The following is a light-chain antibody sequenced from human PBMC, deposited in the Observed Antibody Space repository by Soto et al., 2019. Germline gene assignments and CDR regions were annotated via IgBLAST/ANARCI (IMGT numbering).Light chain of an antibody. CDR2: EVS. Sequence: QSVLTQPASVSGSPGQSITISCTGTSSDVGGYNYVSWYQHHPGKAPKLMIYEVSNRPSGVSNRFSGSKSGNTASLAISGLQSEDESDCYCAAWDDTLKRYVFGTGTKVTV. V-gene: IGLV2-14*01. CDR3: AAWDDTLKRYV. CDR1: SSDVGGYNY. J-gene: IGLJ1*01.